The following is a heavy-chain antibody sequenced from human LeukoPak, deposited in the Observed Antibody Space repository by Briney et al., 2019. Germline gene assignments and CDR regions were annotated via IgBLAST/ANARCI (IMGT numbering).Heavy chain of an antibody. CDR3: ARGDTLSDLNAFDI. D-gene: IGHD2/OR15-2a*01. CDR2: ITVSSTT. V-gene: IGHV3-48*02. J-gene: IGHJ3*02. Sequence: GGSLRLSCAASGFTWSRYTMNWVRQAPGKGLEWLSYITVSSTTYYIDSVQGRFTISRDNAKNSLYLQMNSLRDEDTAVYYCARGDTLSDLNAFDIWGQGTMVTVSS. CDR1: GFTWSRYT.